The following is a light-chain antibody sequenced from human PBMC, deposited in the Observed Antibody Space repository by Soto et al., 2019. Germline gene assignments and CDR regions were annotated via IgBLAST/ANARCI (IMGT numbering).Light chain of an antibody. Sequence: DIQMTQSPSSLSASVGDRVTITCRASQSISSYLNWYQQKPGQAPKLLIYAASSLQSGVPSRFSGSGSGTDFTLTISSLLPEDFSTYYCQQSYSTPPLTFGGGTKVEIK. CDR1: QSISSY. V-gene: IGKV1-39*01. CDR3: QQSYSTPPLT. CDR2: AAS. J-gene: IGKJ4*01.